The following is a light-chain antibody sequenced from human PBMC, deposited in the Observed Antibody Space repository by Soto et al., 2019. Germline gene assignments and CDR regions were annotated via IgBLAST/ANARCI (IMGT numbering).Light chain of an antibody. CDR1: QDISTF. V-gene: IGKV1-33*01. J-gene: IGKJ5*01. CDR3: QQYDDLPLA. CDR2: DAS. Sequence: DIQLTQSPSSLSVSVGDRVTITCQASQDISTFLNWYQQKPGKAPKLLIYDASNLESGDPSRFSGSRSGAYFVLTITSLQPEDIATYYCQQYDDLPLAFGQGTRLEIK.